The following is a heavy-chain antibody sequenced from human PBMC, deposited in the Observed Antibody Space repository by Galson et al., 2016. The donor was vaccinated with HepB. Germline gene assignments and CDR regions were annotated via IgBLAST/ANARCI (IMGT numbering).Heavy chain of an antibody. J-gene: IGHJ4*02. CDR2: IYYSGST. CDR3: ARDQNGSYMAY. Sequence: ETLSLTCTVSGGSVSSGSYYWSWIRQPPGKGLEWIGYIYYSGSTNYNPSLKSRVTISVDTSKNQFSLKLNSVTAADTAVYYCARDQNGSYMAYWGLGTLVTVSS. D-gene: IGHD1-26*01. V-gene: IGHV4-61*01. CDR1: GGSVSSGSYY.